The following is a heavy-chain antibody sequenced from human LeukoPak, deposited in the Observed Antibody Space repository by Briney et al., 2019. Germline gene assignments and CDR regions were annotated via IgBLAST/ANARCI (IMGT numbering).Heavy chain of an antibody. V-gene: IGHV4-39*01. Sequence: SETLSLTCTVSGGSISSRSYYWGWIRQPPGKGLEWITSMSYSGSTYYNPSLKSRVTISVDTSKNQFSLKLSSVTAADTAVYYCARSLGVPALNYYYYYMDVWGKGTTVTISS. J-gene: IGHJ6*03. CDR3: ARSLGVPALNYYYYYMDV. CDR2: MSYSGST. CDR1: GGSISSRSYY. D-gene: IGHD2-2*01.